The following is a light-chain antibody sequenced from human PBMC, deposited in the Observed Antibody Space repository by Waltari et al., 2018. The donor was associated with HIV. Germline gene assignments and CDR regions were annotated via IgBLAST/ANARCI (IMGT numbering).Light chain of an antibody. CDR1: QKVSVY. J-gene: IGKJ4*02. V-gene: IGKV3-11*01. CDR2: DAS. CDR3: QQRQHRLPLT. Sequence: EVVLTHPPPTLSLSQGERAPLPCRASQKVSVYLAGYQQKHGQAPRLLIYDASNRATGILDRISGSGSATDFTPTISSLVPEDFAVSYCQQRQHRLPLTFGGGTKVEIK.